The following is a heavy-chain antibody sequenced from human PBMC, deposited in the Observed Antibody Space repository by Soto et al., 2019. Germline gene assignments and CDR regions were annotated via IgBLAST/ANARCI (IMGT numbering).Heavy chain of an antibody. CDR2: IYYSGST. CDR3: ARDKWDCSGGSCGYYYGMDV. J-gene: IGHJ6*02. CDR1: GGSISSGGYY. V-gene: IGHV4-31*03. Sequence: TLSLTCTVSGGSISSGGYYWSWIRRHPGKGLEWIGYIYYSGSTYYNPSLKSRVTISVDTSKNQFSLKLSSVTAADTAVYYCARDKWDCSGGSCGYYYGMDVWGQGTTVTVSS. D-gene: IGHD2-15*01.